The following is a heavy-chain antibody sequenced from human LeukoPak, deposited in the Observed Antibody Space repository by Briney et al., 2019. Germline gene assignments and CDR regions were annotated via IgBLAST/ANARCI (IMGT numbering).Heavy chain of an antibody. CDR2: IYSGGSA. Sequence: GGSLRLSCAASGFIVSRKYMSWVRQAPGKGLEWVSVIYSGGSADYADSVKGRFTISRDNSKNSLYLQMNSLRAEDTAVYYCARDRVTMVRGVNYYFDYWGQGTLVTVSS. CDR3: ARDRVTMVRGVNYYFDY. J-gene: IGHJ4*02. CDR1: GFIVSRKY. D-gene: IGHD3-10*01. V-gene: IGHV3-66*01.